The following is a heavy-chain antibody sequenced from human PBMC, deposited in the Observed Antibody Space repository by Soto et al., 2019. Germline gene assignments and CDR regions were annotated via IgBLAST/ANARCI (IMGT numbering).Heavy chain of an antibody. J-gene: IGHJ4*02. D-gene: IGHD5-12*01. CDR3: PQGAERYVVSSLAS. V-gene: IGHV3-23*01. CDR2: ITGTGSST. Sequence: EVQLLESGGGFVQPGGSLRLSCAASGFRFSDFAMTWVRQAPGRGLEWVSAITGTGSSTYYADSVKGRFTISRDNSKNTPYLQIKSLRAEDTAISHCPQGAERYVVSSLASWAQGTLFTVSS. CDR1: GFRFSDFA.